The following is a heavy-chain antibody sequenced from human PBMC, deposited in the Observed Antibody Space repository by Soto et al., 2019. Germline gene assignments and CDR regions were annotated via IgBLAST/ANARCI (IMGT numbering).Heavy chain of an antibody. D-gene: IGHD5-18*01. Sequence: SETLSLTCTVSGASINSTSYYWGWIRQPPGKGLEWIGSVYFSGNTYYNPSLQSRLTISVDTPKNQFSLKLSSVTAADSAVYFCARQIRYTYGYFPRYIDYWGQGALVTVSS. J-gene: IGHJ4*02. CDR2: VYFSGNT. V-gene: IGHV4-39*01. CDR3: ARQIRYTYGYFPRYIDY. CDR1: GASINSTSYY.